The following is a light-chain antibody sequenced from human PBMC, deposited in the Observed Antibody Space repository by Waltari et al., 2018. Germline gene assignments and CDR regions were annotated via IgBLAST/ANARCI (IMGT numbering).Light chain of an antibody. CDR1: SSDIGSYNL. CDR3: CSYAGFSTVV. J-gene: IGLJ2*01. V-gene: IGLV2-23*02. Sequence: QSALTQPASVSGSPGQSITISCTGTSSDIGSYNLVSWCQQHPGKAPKLRIYDVTKRPWGISSRFSGSKSGSTASLTISGLQAEDEADYYCCSYAGFSTVVFGGGTKLTVL. CDR2: DVT.